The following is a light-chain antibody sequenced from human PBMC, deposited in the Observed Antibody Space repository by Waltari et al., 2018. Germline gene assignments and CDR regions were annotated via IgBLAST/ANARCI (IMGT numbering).Light chain of an antibody. CDR1: GSDIGSYNR. CDR2: EVN. J-gene: IGLJ1*01. CDR3: SSYTTSTTQV. Sequence: QSALTQPPSVSGSPGQSVTISCSGTGSDIGSYNRVSWYQQSPRTAPRLMIYEVNSRPSGVPGRFSGSKSGNTSSLTISGLQAEDEADYYCSSYTTSTTQVFGTGTKVTVL. V-gene: IGLV2-18*02.